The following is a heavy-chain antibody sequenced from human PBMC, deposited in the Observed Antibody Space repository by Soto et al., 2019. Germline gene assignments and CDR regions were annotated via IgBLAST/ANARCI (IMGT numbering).Heavy chain of an antibody. CDR2: IWYDGSNK. V-gene: IGHV3-33*01. Sequence: QVQLVESGGGVVQPGRSLRLSCAASGFTFSSYGMHWVRQAPGKGLEWVAVIWYDGSNKYYADSVKGRFTISRDNSKNTLYLQMNSLRAEDTAVYYCARDRLYGSGGGRYYYYGMDVWGQGTTVTVSS. CDR3: ARDRLYGSGGGRYYYYGMDV. CDR1: GFTFSSYG. J-gene: IGHJ6*02. D-gene: IGHD3-10*01.